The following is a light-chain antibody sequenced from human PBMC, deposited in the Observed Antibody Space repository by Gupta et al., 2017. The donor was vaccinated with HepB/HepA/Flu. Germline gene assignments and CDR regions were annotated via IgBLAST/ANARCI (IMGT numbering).Light chain of an antibody. J-gene: IGKJ1*01. Sequence: EIVMTKSPDSLAVTLGERATINCKSSQSVLYNPKNKNYLAWYQQKPGQPPKLLIYWASTRESGVPDRFSGSGSGTHFTLTISGLQAEDVAVYYCHQYYSTPWTFGQGTKVEIK. CDR2: WAS. CDR3: HQYYSTPWT. V-gene: IGKV4-1*01. CDR1: QSVLYNPKNKNY.